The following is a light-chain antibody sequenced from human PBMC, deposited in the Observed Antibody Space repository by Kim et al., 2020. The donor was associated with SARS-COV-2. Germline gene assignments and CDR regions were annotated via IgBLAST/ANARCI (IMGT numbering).Light chain of an antibody. CDR3: QQFQSYPYT. J-gene: IGKJ2*01. Sequence: SACLGDRVTITYRESQGISSFLAWFQQKPGKAPEHLIYAASTLQSGVPSRFSGSGSGTEYSLTITGLQPEDFATYFCQQFQSYPYTFGQGTKLEIK. CDR2: AAS. CDR1: QGISSF. V-gene: IGKV1-9*01.